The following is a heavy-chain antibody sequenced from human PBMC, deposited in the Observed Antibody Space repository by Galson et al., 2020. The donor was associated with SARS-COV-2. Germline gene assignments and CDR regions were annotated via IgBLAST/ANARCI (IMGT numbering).Heavy chain of an antibody. V-gene: IGHV3-23*01. CDR3: ARGASSAWYYFDY. D-gene: IGHD6-13*01. J-gene: IGHJ4*02. CDR2: ISGSGGNT. CDR1: GFTFSSYA. Sequence: GESLKISCAASGFTFSSYALTWGRQAPGKGLEWVSAISGSGGNTYYADSVKGRFTISRDISKNTLYLQMNSLRAEDTAVYYCARGASSAWYYFDYWGQGTLVTVSS.